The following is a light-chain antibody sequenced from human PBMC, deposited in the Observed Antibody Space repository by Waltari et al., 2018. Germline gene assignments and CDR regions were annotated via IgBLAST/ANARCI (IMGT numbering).Light chain of an antibody. CDR2: AAS. CDR3: QQDYTTPFT. Sequence: DIQMTQSPSPLSASVGDRVTVTCRATQGINKELNWYQQKPGKAPTLLIYAASSLQTGVSSRFSGSGSGTDFTFTISSLQPEDVATYYCQQDYTTPFTFGPGTKLDIK. J-gene: IGKJ3*01. V-gene: IGKV1-27*01. CDR1: QGINKE.